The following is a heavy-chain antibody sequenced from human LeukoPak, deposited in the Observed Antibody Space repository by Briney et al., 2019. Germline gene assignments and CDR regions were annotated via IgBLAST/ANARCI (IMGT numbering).Heavy chain of an antibody. Sequence: ASETLSLTCAVYGGSFSGYYWSWIRQPPGKGLEWIGEINHSGSTNYNPSLKSRVTISVDTSKNQFSLKLSSVTAADTAVYYCASYSGSYCLDYWGQGTLVTVSS. D-gene: IGHD1-26*01. J-gene: IGHJ4*02. V-gene: IGHV4-34*01. CDR2: INHSGST. CDR1: GGSFSGYY. CDR3: ASYSGSYCLDY.